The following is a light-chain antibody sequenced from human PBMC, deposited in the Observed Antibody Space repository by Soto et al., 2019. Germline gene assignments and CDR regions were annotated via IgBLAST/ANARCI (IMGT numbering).Light chain of an antibody. CDR1: QSVSIW. V-gene: IGKV1-5*03. Sequence: DIHMTQSPSTLSASVGDRVTITCRASQSVSIWLAWYQQKPGRAPKLLIYKSSILESGVPSRFSGSGSGTEFTLTISSLQPDDFATYYCQQFNTSPWTFGQGTKVDIK. CDR3: QQFNTSPWT. CDR2: KSS. J-gene: IGKJ1*01.